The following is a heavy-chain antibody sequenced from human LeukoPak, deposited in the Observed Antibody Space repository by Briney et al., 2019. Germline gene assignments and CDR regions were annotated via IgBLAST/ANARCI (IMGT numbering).Heavy chain of an antibody. CDR2: IIPIYGRA. J-gene: IGHJ3*02. CDR1: GGTFSNYEFTFTSYA. D-gene: IGHD3-22*01. Sequence: ASVKVSCKASGGTFSNYEFTFTSYAISWVRQAPGQGLEWMGGIIPIYGRADYPQKFQGRVTITADESTRTVTMQLSSLRSEDTAVYYCAGFFYDNSNDAFDIWGQGTVVTVS. CDR3: AGFFYDNSNDAFDI. V-gene: IGHV1-69*13.